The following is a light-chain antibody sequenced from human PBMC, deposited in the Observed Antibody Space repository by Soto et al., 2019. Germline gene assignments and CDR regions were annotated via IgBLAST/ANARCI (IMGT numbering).Light chain of an antibody. CDR2: DAS. CDR3: QQYDNLVT. CDR1: QDISNY. V-gene: IGKV1-33*01. J-gene: IGKJ1*01. Sequence: DIQMTQSPSSLSASVGDRVTITCQASQDISNYLNWYQQKPGKVPKLLIYDASNLETGVPSRFSGSGSGTAFTFTISSLQHEDIATYYCQQYDNLVTFGQGTKVEIK.